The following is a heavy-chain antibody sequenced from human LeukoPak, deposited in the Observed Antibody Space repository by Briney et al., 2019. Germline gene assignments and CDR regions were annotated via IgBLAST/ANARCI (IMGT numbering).Heavy chain of an antibody. CDR3: ARGRVSSSTWHSTYYYYFYMDV. Sequence: SETLSLTCTVSGGSITMYYWTWIRQPPGKGLEWIGYVDHTGSTNFNPSLNGRVTIFRDTSRNLFSLRLTSVTAADTAVYFCARGRVSSSTWHSTYYYYFYMDVWGKGTTVTVSS. CDR1: GGSITMYY. D-gene: IGHD4-11*01. J-gene: IGHJ6*03. CDR2: VDHTGST. V-gene: IGHV4-59*01.